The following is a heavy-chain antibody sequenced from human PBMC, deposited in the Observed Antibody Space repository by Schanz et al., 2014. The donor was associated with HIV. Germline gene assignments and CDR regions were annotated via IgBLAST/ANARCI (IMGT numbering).Heavy chain of an antibody. CDR1: GFTFSDHY. CDR2: IRDSDGIA. J-gene: IGHJ4*02. Sequence: EVHLLESGGGLVKPGGSLRLSCAASGFTFSDHYMSWIREAPGKGLEWISAIRDSDGIATYADSVKGRFTISKDNSKNTLYLQLNNLRVEDTATYFCAKLAVRSDYNGRDYWGQGTLVIVSS. CDR3: AKLAVRSDYNGRDY. V-gene: IGHV3-23*01. D-gene: IGHD3-16*01.